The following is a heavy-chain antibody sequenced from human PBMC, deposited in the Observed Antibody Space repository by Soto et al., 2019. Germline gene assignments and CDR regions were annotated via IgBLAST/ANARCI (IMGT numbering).Heavy chain of an antibody. CDR3: GGGILLISSALDI. D-gene: IGHD3-9*01. V-gene: IGHV3-7*01. CDR2: IKQDGSEK. J-gene: IGHJ3*02. Sequence: CVLQNKGKGLEWVANIKQDGSEKYYVDSVKGRFTISRDNAKNSLYLQMNSLRAEDMSVYYCGGGILLISSALDILLNGTIVTVFS.